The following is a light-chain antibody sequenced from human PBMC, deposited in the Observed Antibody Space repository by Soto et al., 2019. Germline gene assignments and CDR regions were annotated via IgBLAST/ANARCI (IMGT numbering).Light chain of an antibody. CDR2: DAS. CDR1: QTIRTS. J-gene: IGKJ4*01. CDR3: QQYGSSVT. Sequence: IVMTQSPDTLSLSPGERATLSCRASQTIRTSLAWYQQRPGQAPRLLIFDASRKTFGVPDRFTGSGSWTDFTLTINRLEPEDFGVYFCQQYGSSVTFGGGTKVEIK. V-gene: IGKV3-20*01.